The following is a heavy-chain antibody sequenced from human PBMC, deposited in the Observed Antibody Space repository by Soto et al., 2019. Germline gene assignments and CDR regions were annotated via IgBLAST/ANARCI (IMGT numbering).Heavy chain of an antibody. CDR3: AKGAPDDRSGWYYFVEY. D-gene: IGHD3-22*01. Sequence: PGGSLRLSCVVSGLTFSSYAMSWVRQAPGKGLEWVSGISGSGGSTYYADSVKGRFTISRDNSKNTVYLQMNSPRAEDTAVYYCAKGAPDDRSGWYYFVEYWGQGTLVTVSS. CDR2: ISGSGGST. CDR1: GLTFSSYA. V-gene: IGHV3-23*01. J-gene: IGHJ4*02.